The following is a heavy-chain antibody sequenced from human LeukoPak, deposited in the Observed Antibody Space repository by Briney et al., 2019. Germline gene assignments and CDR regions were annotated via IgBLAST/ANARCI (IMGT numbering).Heavy chain of an antibody. CDR3: ATTLNIATPGHL. J-gene: IGHJ4*02. D-gene: IGHD6-13*01. CDR1: GFAFSDYW. V-gene: IGHV3-7*01. Sequence: GGSLRLSCVASGFAFSDYWMSWVRQAPGKGLEWVANIKSDESERFFMDPVKGRFTISRDNAKNSVYLHMSSLRAEDTGVYYCATTLNIATPGHLWGRGALVTVSS. CDR2: IKSDESER.